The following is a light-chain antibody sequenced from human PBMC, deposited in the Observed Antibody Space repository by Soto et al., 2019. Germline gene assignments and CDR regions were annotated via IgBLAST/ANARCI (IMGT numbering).Light chain of an antibody. V-gene: IGLV2-11*01. CDR1: TXDVGGYNH. CDR3: CSSAGTYTFV. Sequence: LTQPPSVSGSPGQSVTISCTGTTXDVGGYNHVSWYQHHPGKVPKPIIYDVTKRPSALPDRFSGSKSGNTASLTISGLQAEAAAAYPSCSSAGTYTFVFRTGPTATV. CDR2: DVT. J-gene: IGLJ1*01.